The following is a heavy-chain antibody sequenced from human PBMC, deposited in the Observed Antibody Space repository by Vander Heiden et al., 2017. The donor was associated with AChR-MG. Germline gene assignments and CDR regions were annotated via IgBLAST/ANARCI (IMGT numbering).Heavy chain of an antibody. Sequence: EVQLVESGGGLVQSGGSLRLSCAASGFTFSSYWMHWVRQAPGKGLVWVSRINSDGSSTSYADSVKGRFTISRDNAKNTVYLQMNNLRAEDTAVFYCARAPGDRATHFDYWGQGTLVTVSS. J-gene: IGHJ4*02. CDR1: GFTFSSYW. V-gene: IGHV3-74*01. CDR2: INSDGSST. D-gene: IGHD7-27*01. CDR3: ARAPGDRATHFDY.